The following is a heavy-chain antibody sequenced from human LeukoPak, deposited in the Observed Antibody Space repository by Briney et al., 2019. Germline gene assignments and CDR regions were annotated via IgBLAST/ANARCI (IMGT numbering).Heavy chain of an antibody. Sequence: TSQTLSLTCTVSGGSISSGDYYWRWIRQPPGKGLEWIGYIHYSGSTYYNPSLKSRVTISVDTSKNQFSLKLSSVTAADTAVYYCARSHYYDSSGSHNNWFDPWGQGTLVTVSS. CDR3: ARSHYYDSSGSHNNWFDP. CDR1: GGSISSGDYY. J-gene: IGHJ5*02. V-gene: IGHV4-30-4*01. D-gene: IGHD3-22*01. CDR2: IHYSGST.